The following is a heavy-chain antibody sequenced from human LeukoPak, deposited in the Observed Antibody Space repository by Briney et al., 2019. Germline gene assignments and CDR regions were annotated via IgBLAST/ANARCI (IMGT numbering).Heavy chain of an antibody. CDR2: IGSSSTYI. CDR3: ARDGMEMSTNPPDY. V-gene: IGHV3-21*01. D-gene: IGHD5/OR15-5a*01. Sequence: PGGSLRLSCAASGFTFSTYTMNWVRQAPGKGLEWVSTIGSSSTYIYYADSVKGRFTISRDNAKNSLYLQMDSLRAEDTAVYYCARDGMEMSTNPPDYWGQGTLVTVSS. CDR1: GFTFSTYT. J-gene: IGHJ4*02.